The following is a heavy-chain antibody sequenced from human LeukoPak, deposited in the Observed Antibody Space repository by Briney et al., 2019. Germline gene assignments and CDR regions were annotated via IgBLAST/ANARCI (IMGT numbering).Heavy chain of an antibody. CDR3: ATLDYDFWSGYYPNWFDP. D-gene: IGHD3-3*01. V-gene: IGHV3-21*01. CDR2: ISSSSSYI. CDR1: GFTFSSYS. Sequence: GGSLRLSCAASGFTFSSYSMNWVRQAPGKGLEWVSSISSSSSYIYYADSVKGRFTISRDNAENSLYLQMNSLRAEDTAVYCCATLDYDFWSGYYPNWFDPWGQGTLVTVSS. J-gene: IGHJ5*02.